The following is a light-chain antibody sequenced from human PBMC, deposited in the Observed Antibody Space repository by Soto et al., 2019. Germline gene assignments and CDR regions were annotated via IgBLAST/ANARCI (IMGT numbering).Light chain of an antibody. CDR3: DHCGGKARKT. CDR2: TTS. V-gene: IGKV3-20*01. CDR1: QSISVTY. J-gene: IGKJ1*01. Sequence: EMVLTQSPGTLSLSPSERATLSCGASQSISVTYLAWYQQKPGQAPRLLIYTTSIRATGIPDRFSGSGSGTDFTLTISRLEPEEFAVYYCDHCGGKARKTLGQGTRVDTK.